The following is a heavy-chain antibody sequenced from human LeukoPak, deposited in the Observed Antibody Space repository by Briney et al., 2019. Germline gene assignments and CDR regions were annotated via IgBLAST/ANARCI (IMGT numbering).Heavy chain of an antibody. CDR1: GFTFSNYW. J-gene: IGHJ4*02. V-gene: IGHV3-74*01. Sequence: PGGSLRLSCAASGFTFSNYWMHWVRQAPGKGLVWVSRIYTDGSSTNYADSVKGRFTISRDNAKNTLYLQMNSQRGEDTAVYYCARGASNRFDYWGQGTLVTVSS. CDR2: IYTDGSST. CDR3: ARGASNRFDY. D-gene: IGHD1-14*01.